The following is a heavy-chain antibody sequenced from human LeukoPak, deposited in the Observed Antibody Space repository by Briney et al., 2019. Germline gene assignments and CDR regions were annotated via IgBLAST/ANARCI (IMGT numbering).Heavy chain of an antibody. CDR3: ARPYYYDSRIDP. CDR2: TYYSGST. CDR1: GGSISSGDYY. V-gene: IGHV4-30-4*01. D-gene: IGHD3-22*01. J-gene: IGHJ5*02. Sequence: SQTLSLTCTVSGGSISSGDYYWSWIRQPPGKGLEWIGYTYYSGSTYYNPSLKSRATISVDTSKNQFSLKLTSVTAADTAVYYCARPYYYDSRIDPWGQGTLVTVPS.